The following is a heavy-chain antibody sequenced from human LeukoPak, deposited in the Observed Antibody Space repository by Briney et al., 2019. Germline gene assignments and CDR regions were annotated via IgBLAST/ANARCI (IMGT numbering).Heavy chain of an antibody. J-gene: IGHJ5*02. D-gene: IGHD3-3*02. CDR2: MNPNSGNT. CDR3: ARGIAYNWFDP. Sequence: ASVKVSCKASGYTFTSYDINRVRQATGQGLEWMGWMNPNSGNTGYAQKFQGRVTITRNISISTAYMELSSLRSEDTAVYYCARGIAYNWFDPWGQGTLVTVSS. V-gene: IGHV1-8*03. CDR1: GYTFTSYD.